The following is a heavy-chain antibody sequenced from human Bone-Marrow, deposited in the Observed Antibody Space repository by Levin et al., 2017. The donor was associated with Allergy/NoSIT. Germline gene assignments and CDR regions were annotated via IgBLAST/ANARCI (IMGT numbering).Heavy chain of an antibody. Sequence: RGESLKISCQASGYTFSSSWIGWVRQMPGEGLEWMGIIYPGDSDARYSPSVFGRVTYSVDRSINTAYLEWSSLEASDTATDYCARGKGGSYWAFDYWGQGTLVTVSS. CDR2: IYPGDSDA. CDR3: ARGKGGSYWAFDY. CDR1: GYTFSSSW. V-gene: IGHV5-51*01. J-gene: IGHJ4*02. D-gene: IGHD1-26*01.